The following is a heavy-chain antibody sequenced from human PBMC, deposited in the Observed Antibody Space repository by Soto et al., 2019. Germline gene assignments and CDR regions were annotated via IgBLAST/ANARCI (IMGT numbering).Heavy chain of an antibody. CDR3: AKDQGSSWYEIDY. J-gene: IGHJ4*02. D-gene: IGHD6-13*01. CDR2: ISGSGGST. V-gene: IGHV3-23*01. Sequence: EVQLLESGGGLVQPGGSLRLSCAASGFTFSNYAVTWVHQAPGKGLEWVSTISGSGGSTYYADSVKGRLTISRDNSKNTLYLQMNSLRAEDTAVYYCAKDQGSSWYEIDYWGQGTLVTVSS. CDR1: GFTFSNYA.